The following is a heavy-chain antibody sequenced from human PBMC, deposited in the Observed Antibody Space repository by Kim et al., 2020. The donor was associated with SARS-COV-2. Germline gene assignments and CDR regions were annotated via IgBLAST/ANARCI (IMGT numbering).Heavy chain of an antibody. V-gene: IGHV4-59*01. CDR3: ARAPPDYDILTGYYEFPGWFDP. D-gene: IGHD3-9*01. Sequence: SETLSLTCTVSGGSISSYYWSWIRQPPGKGLEWIGYIYYSGSTNYNPSLKSRVTISVDTSKNQFSLKLSSVTAADTAVYYCARAPPDYDILTGYYEFPGWFDPWGQGTLVTVSS. CDR2: IYYSGST. J-gene: IGHJ5*02. CDR1: GGSISSYY.